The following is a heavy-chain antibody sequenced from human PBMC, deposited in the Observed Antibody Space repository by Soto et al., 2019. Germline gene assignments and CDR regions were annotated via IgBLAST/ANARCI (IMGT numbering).Heavy chain of an antibody. CDR3: ARDRTIPGANWFDP. Sequence: AGGSLRLSCAASGFTFSSYGMHWVRQASGKGLEWVAVIWYDGSNKYYADSVKGRFTISRDNSKNTLYLQMNSLRAEDTAVYYCARDRTIPGANWFDPWGQGTLVTVSS. V-gene: IGHV3-33*01. D-gene: IGHD3-10*01. CDR1: GFTFSSYG. J-gene: IGHJ5*02. CDR2: IWYDGSNK.